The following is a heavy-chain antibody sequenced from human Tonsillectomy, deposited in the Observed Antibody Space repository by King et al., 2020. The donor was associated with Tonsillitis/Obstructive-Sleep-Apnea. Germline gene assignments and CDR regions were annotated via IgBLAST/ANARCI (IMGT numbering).Heavy chain of an antibody. J-gene: IGHJ3*01. CDR2: IYYSGGT. D-gene: IGHD2-8*01. Sequence: VQLQESGPGLVKPSETLSLTCTVSGGSISSYYWSWIRQPPGKGLEWIGYIYYSGGTKYNPSPKSRVTISVDTSKNQFSLKLSSVTAADTAVYYCAREGAVMNAFDVWGQGTMVTVSS. CDR1: GGSISSYY. CDR3: AREGAVMNAFDV. V-gene: IGHV4-59*01.